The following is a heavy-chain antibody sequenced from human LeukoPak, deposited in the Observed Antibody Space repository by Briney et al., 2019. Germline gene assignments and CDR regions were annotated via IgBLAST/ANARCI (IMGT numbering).Heavy chain of an antibody. Sequence: SQTLSLTCAVSGGSISSGGYSWSWIRQPPGKGLEWIGYIYHSGSTYYNPSLKSRVTISVDRSKNQFSLKLSSVTAADTAVYYCARSRGVVPSLFDYWGQGTLVTVSS. V-gene: IGHV4-30-2*01. CDR2: IYHSGST. CDR1: GGSISSGGYS. J-gene: IGHJ4*02. CDR3: ARSRGVVPSLFDY. D-gene: IGHD3-3*01.